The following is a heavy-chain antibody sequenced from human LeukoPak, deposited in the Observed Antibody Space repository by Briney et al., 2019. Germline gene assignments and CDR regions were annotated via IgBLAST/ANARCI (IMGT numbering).Heavy chain of an antibody. CDR1: GDSINTYF. Sequence: PSETLSLTCNVSGDSINTYFWNWIRQPPGKGLGWLGYISHSGSTIYNPSLKSRLTMSVDMSKNQFSLRLTSATAADTAVYFCAKSGWLRRAFFQDWGQGILVTVSS. J-gene: IGHJ1*01. CDR2: ISHSGST. D-gene: IGHD6-19*01. V-gene: IGHV4-59*01. CDR3: AKSGWLRRAFFQD.